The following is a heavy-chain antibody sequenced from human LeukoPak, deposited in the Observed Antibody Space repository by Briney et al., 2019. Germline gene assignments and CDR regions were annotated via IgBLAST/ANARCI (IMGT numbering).Heavy chain of an antibody. CDR2: IKQDGSEK. J-gene: IGHJ4*02. CDR3: AKDRVYYDFWSGYYSLDY. V-gene: IGHV3-7*01. CDR1: GFTFSRYW. D-gene: IGHD3-3*01. Sequence: PGGSLRLSRAASGFTFSRYWMSWVRQAPGKGLEWVANIKQDGSEKYYVDSAKGRFTISRDNAKNSLYLQMNSLRAEDTAVYYCAKDRVYYDFWSGYYSLDYWGQGTLVTVSS.